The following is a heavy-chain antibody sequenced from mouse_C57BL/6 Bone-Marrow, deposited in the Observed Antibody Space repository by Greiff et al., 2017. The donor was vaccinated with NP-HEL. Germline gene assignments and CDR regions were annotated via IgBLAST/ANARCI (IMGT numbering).Heavy chain of an antibody. J-gene: IGHJ1*03. D-gene: IGHD1-1*01. CDR1: GFTFSSYA. CDR2: ISSGGDYI. V-gene: IGHV5-9-1*02. Sequence: EVNVVESGEGLVKPGGSLKLSCAASGFTFSSYAMSWVRQTPEKRLEWVAYISSGGDYIYYADTVKGRFTISRDNARNTLYLQMSSLKSEDTAMYYCTRENYGSSYEGWYFDVWGTGTTVTVSS. CDR3: TRENYGSSYEGWYFDV.